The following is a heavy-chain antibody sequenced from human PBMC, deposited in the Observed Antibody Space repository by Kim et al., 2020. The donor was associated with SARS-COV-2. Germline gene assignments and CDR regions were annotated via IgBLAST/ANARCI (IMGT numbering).Heavy chain of an antibody. D-gene: IGHD1-7*01. Sequence: YYNPSLMSRVTISVDTSKIQFSLKLTSVTAADTAVYYCARLTGTKNAFDIWGQGTMVTVSS. J-gene: IGHJ3*02. CDR3: ARLTGTKNAFDI. V-gene: IGHV4-39*01.